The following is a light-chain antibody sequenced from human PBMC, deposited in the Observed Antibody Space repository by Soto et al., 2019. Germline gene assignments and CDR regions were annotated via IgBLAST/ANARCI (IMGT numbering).Light chain of an antibody. CDR1: QSVSSSY. CDR2: GAS. CDR3: QQYGSSPWT. J-gene: IGKJ1*01. Sequence: EIVLTQSPGTLSLSPGERATLSCRASQSVSSSYLAWYQQKPGQAPRLLIYGASSRATGMPDRFSGSGSGTDFTLTISRLEPEDFAVYYCQQYGSSPWTFGQGNKVEIK. V-gene: IGKV3-20*01.